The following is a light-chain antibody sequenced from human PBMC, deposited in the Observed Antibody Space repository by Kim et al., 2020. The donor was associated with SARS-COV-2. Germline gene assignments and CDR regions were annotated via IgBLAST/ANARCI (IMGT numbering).Light chain of an antibody. J-gene: IGKJ2*01. CDR3: QHYNKWPPMYT. CDR1: QTVSSN. Sequence: IVLKQSPAILSVSPGERVTLSCRASQTVSSNLAWYQQKGGQAPRRLIYGASTRATGIPARFSGSGSGTEFTLTISSLQSEDFAVYYCQHYNKWPPMYTFGQGTKLEIK. V-gene: IGKV3-15*01. CDR2: GAS.